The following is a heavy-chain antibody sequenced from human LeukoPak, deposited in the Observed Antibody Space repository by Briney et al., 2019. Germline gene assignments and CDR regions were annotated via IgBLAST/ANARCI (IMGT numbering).Heavy chain of an antibody. J-gene: IGHJ4*02. V-gene: IGHV4-39*07. D-gene: IGHD6-13*01. CDR1: GGSIGSSSYY. CDR2: IYYTGST. CDR3: SSLEVSSSWRY. Sequence: SETLSLTCTVSGGSIGSSSYYWGWIRQPPGKGLEWIGSIYYTGSTDYTPSLKSRATISADTSKNQFSLKLTSVTAADTAVYYCSSLEVSSSWRYGGQGTLVTVSS.